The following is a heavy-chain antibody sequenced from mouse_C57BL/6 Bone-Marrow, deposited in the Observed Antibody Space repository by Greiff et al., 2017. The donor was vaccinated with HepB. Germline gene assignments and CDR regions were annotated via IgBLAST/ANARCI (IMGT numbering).Heavy chain of an antibody. J-gene: IGHJ4*01. CDR1: GYTFTDYE. V-gene: IGHV1-15*01. D-gene: IGHD2-4*01. CDR3: TRRGIYYDYDDYAMDY. CDR2: IDPETGGT. Sequence: QVQLQHSGAELVRPGASVTLSCKASGYTFTDYEMHWVKQTPVHGLEWIGAIDPETGGTAYNQKFKGKAILTADKSSSTAYMELRSLTSEDSAVYYCTRRGIYYDYDDYAMDYWGQGTSVTVSS.